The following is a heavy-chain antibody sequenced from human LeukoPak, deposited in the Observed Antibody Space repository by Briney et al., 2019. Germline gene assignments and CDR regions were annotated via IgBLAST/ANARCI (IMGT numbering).Heavy chain of an antibody. Sequence: GGSLRLSCAASGFTFSSYSMNWVRQAPGKGLEWVSSISSSSSYIYYADSVKGRFTISRDNAKNSLYLQMNSLRAEDTAVYYCARVEAAGTSTDAFDIWGQGTMVTVSS. D-gene: IGHD6-13*01. CDR3: ARVEAAGTSTDAFDI. V-gene: IGHV3-21*01. J-gene: IGHJ3*02. CDR2: ISSSSSYI. CDR1: GFTFSSYS.